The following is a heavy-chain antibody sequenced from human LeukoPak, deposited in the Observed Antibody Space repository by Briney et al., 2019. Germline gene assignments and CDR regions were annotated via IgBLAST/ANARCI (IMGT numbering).Heavy chain of an antibody. CDR3: ARGSIVVVPAASVFDP. D-gene: IGHD2-2*01. Sequence: ASVKVSCKASGYTFTSYYMHWVRQAPGQGLEWMGIINPSGGSTSYAQKFQGRVTMTRDTSTSTVYMELSRLRSDDTAVYYCARGSIVVVPAASVFDPWGQGTLVTVSS. V-gene: IGHV1-46*01. J-gene: IGHJ5*02. CDR2: INPSGGST. CDR1: GYTFTSYY.